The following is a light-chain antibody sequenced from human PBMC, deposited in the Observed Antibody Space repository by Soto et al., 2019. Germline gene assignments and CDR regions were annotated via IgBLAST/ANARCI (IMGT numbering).Light chain of an antibody. CDR2: TTN. Sequence: QSVLTQPPSASGTPGQSVTISCSGSRSNIGSKTLSWYQLVPGSAPKLLIYTTNQRPSGVPDRFSASKSGTSASLAISGLQSEDEADYYCAAWNDSLHGVVFGGGTQLTVL. J-gene: IGLJ2*01. CDR1: RSNIGSKT. V-gene: IGLV1-44*01. CDR3: AAWNDSLHGVV.